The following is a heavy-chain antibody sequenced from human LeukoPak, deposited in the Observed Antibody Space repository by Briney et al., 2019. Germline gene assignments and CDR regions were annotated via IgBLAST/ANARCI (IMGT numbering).Heavy chain of an antibody. CDR3: ARVVGDIVLMEYAFSMGMDV. D-gene: IGHD2-8*01. CDR2: ISAYNGKT. J-gene: IGHJ6*02. Sequence: ASVKVSCKASGYTFTSYGISWVRQAPGQGLEWMGWISAYNGKTNYAQTLQGRDTMSTDTTTSTAYMELRSLRHDGTAVYYCARVVGDIVLMEYAFSMGMDVWGQGTTVTVSS. V-gene: IGHV1-18*01. CDR1: GYTFTSYG.